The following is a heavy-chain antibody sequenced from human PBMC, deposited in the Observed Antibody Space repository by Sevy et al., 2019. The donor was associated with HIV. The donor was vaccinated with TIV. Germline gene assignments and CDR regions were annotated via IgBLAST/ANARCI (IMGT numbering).Heavy chain of an antibody. D-gene: IGHD6-13*01. CDR3: ARSWEQQLHDAFDI. J-gene: IGHJ3*02. V-gene: IGHV3-21*01. CDR2: ITSRSSYI. CDR1: GFTFSSYY. Sequence: GGSLRLSCAASGFTFSSYYMNWVRQAPGKGLEWVSSITSRSSYIYYADSVKGRFTISRDNAKNSLYLQMNSLRAEDTAVYYCARSWEQQLHDAFDIWGQGTMVTVSS.